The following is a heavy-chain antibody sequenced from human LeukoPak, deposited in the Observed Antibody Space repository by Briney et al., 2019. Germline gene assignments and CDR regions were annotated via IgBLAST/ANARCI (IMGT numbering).Heavy chain of an antibody. CDR2: ISPSGVAT. D-gene: IGHD6-19*01. CDR3: AKSLPLAGRRPFFFDY. J-gene: IGHJ4*02. CDR1: EFTLSNYA. V-gene: IGHV3-23*01. Sequence: GGSLRLSCAASEFTLSNYAMTWVRQAPGKGLEWVSGISPSGVATYYADSVQGRFTISRDNSKNTLYLQMNSLSPEDTAIYYCAKSLPLAGRRPFFFDYWGQGTLVTVSS.